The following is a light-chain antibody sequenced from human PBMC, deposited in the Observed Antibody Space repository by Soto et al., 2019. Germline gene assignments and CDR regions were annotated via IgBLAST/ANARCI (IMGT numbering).Light chain of an antibody. CDR1: CSDVGGYNY. CDR3: SSYTSSTTEV. Sequence: QSALTQPASVSGSPGQSITISCTGTCSDVGGYNYVSWYQHHPGKAPKLMIYDVSSRPSGVSYRFSGSKSGNTASLTISGLQAEDEADYYCSSYTSSTTEVFGTGTKLTVL. V-gene: IGLV2-14*03. CDR2: DVS. J-gene: IGLJ1*01.